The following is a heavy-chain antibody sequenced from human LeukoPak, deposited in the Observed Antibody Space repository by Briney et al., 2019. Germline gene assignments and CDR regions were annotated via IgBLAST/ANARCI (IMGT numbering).Heavy chain of an antibody. D-gene: IGHD6-19*01. CDR3: ARWRHSGWYGDY. J-gene: IGHJ4*02. V-gene: IGHV1-2*02. CDR2: INPNSGGT. Sequence: ASVKVSCKAPGYTFTGYYMHWVRQAPGRGLEWMGWINPNSGGTNYAQKFQGRVTMTRDTSISTAYMELSRLRSDDTAVYYCARWRHSGWYGDYWGQGTLVTVSS. CDR1: GYTFTGYY.